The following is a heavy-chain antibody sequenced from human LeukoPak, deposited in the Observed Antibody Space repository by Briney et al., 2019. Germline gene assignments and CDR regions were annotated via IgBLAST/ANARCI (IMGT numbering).Heavy chain of an antibody. CDR3: ARGNQLVRDYYYYYMDV. CDR2: IWYDGSNK. V-gene: IGHV3-33*01. D-gene: IGHD6-6*01. CDR1: GFTFSSYG. J-gene: IGHJ6*03. Sequence: PGGSLRLSCAASGFTFSSYGMHWLRQAPGKGLEWVAGIWYDGSNKYYADSVKGRFTISRDNSKNTLYLQMNSLRAEDTAVYYCARGNQLVRDYYYYYMDVWGKGTTVTVSS.